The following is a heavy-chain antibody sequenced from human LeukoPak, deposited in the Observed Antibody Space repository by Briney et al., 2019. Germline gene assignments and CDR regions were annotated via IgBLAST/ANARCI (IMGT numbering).Heavy chain of an antibody. V-gene: IGHV4-4*07. CDR3: ARDFRGYSYGPFDY. Sequence: SETLPLTCTVSGGSISSYYWSWIRQPAGKGLEWIGRIYTSGSTNYNPSLKSRVTMSVDTSKNQFSLKLSSVTAVDTAVYYCARDFRGYSYGPFDYWGQGTLVTVSS. J-gene: IGHJ4*02. D-gene: IGHD5-18*01. CDR2: IYTSGST. CDR1: GGSISSYY.